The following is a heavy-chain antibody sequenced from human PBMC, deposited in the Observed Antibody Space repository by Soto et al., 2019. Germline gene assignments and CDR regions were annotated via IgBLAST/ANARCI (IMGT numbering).Heavy chain of an antibody. J-gene: IGHJ6*02. CDR1: GYTFTSYG. Sequence: GASVKVSCKASGYTFTSYGISWVRQAPGQGLEWMGWISAYNGNTNYAQKLQGRVTMTRNTPISTAYMELSSLRSEDTAVYYCARGGVVVAATEYYYYYYGMDVWGQGTTVTVSS. V-gene: IGHV1-18*01. D-gene: IGHD2-15*01. CDR3: ARGGVVVAATEYYYYYYGMDV. CDR2: ISAYNGNT.